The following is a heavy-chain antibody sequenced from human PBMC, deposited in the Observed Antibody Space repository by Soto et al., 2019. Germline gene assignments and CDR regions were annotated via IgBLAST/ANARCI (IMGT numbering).Heavy chain of an antibody. J-gene: IGHJ4*02. V-gene: IGHV3-7*01. CDR2: IKQDGSVK. CDR1: GFTFSGYW. Sequence: EVQLVESGGDLVQPGGSLRLSCAASGFTFSGYWMPWVRQAPGKGLEWVANIKQDGSVKYYVDSLKGRFTISRDNAKNSLYLQMDRLGAEATAVYFGATESYYHWQYWGQGTLVTVSS. D-gene: IGHD3-9*01. CDR3: ATESYYHWQY.